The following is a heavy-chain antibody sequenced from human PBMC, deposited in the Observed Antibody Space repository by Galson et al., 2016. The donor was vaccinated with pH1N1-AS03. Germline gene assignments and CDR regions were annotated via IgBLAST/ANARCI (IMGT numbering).Heavy chain of an antibody. Sequence: SLRHSCAASGFTFSTNAMSWVRQAPGKGLEWVATITGTSGTTYYADSVKGRFTVSRENSRNTLYLQMNNLRAEDSALYYCARDSGRDTWTACSFASWGQGAQVTVSS. CDR3: ARDSGRDTWTACSFAS. CDR1: GFTFSTNA. CDR2: ITGTSGTT. J-gene: IGHJ4*02. D-gene: IGHD1-1*01. V-gene: IGHV3-23*01.